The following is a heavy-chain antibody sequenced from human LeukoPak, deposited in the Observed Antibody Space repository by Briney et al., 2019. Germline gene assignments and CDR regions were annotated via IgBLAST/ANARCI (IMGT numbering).Heavy chain of an antibody. CDR1: GVSVTSYY. V-gene: IGHV4-59*08. J-gene: IGHJ6*03. CDR2: IYYSGST. CDR3: ARHNYYYYYMDV. Sequence: SETLSLTCTVSGVSVTSYYWSWIRQPPGKGLEWIGFIYYSGSTNYNPSLKSRVTISVDTSKNQFSLKLSSVTAADTAAYYCARHNYYYYYMDVWGKGTTVTISS.